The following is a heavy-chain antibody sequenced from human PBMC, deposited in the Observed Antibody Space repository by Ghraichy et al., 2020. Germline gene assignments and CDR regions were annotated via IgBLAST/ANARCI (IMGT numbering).Heavy chain of an antibody. D-gene: IGHD3-3*01. CDR2: IYYSGST. CDR1: GGSISSGGYY. V-gene: IGHV4-31*03. CDR3: AGEGCGEGPYYDFWSGYYGRCVGGYGMDV. Sequence: SQTLSLTCTVSGGSISSGGYYWSWIRQHPGKGLEWIGYIYYSGSTYYNPSLKSRVTISVDTSKNQFSLKLSSVTAADTAVYYCAGEGCGEGPYYDFWSGYYGRCVGGYGMDVWGQGTTVTVSS. J-gene: IGHJ6*02.